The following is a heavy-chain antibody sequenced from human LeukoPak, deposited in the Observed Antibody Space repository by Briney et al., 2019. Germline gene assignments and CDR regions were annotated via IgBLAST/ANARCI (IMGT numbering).Heavy chain of an antibody. V-gene: IGHV3-21*01. CDR1: GFTFSSYS. Sequence: PGGSLRLSCAASGFTFSSYSMNWVRQAPGKGLEWVLSISSSSNYIYYADSVKGRFTISRDYAKNSLYLQLNSLRAEDTAVYYCARSVVPNNWFDPWGQGTLVTVSS. CDR2: ISSSSNYI. CDR3: ARSVVPNNWFDP. D-gene: IGHD5/OR15-5a*01. J-gene: IGHJ5*02.